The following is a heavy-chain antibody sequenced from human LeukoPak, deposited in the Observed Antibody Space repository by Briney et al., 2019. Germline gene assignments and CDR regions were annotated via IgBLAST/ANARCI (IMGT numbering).Heavy chain of an antibody. D-gene: IGHD1-26*01. J-gene: IGHJ5*02. CDR2: INHSGST. CDR1: GGSFSGYY. CDR3: ARRLGGSYPPNWFDP. V-gene: IGHV4-34*01. Sequence: PSETLSLTCAVYGGSFSGYYWSWIRQPPGKGLEWIGEINHSGSTNYNPSLKSRVTISVDTSKNQFSLKLSSVTAADTAVYYCARRLGGSYPPNWFDPWGQGTLVTVSS.